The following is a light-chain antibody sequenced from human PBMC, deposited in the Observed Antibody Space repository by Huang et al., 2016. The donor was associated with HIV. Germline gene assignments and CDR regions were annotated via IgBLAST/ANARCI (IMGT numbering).Light chain of an antibody. J-gene: IGKJ2*01. CDR1: QGITKS. Sequence: DIQMTQSPSSLSASVGDRVTITYRASQGITKSLVWYQQKPGKAPKLLLFATSRLERGVPSRFSGSGSGTDFTLTISSLQPEDFATYYCQQYYNTPYTFGQGTKLEIK. CDR2: ATS. V-gene: IGKV1-NL1*01. CDR3: QQYYNTPYT.